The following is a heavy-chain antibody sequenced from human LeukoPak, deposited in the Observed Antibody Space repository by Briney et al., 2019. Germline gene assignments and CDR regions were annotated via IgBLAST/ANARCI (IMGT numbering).Heavy chain of an antibody. CDR3: ARVDYGDGYFDY. CDR2: ISAYNGNT. CDR1: GYTFTSYG. V-gene: IGHV1-18*01. Sequence: ASVKVSCTASGYTFTSYGISWLRQAPGQGLEWMGWISAYNGNTNYAQKLQGRVTMTTDTSTSTAYMELRSLRSDDTAVYYCARVDYGDGYFDYWGQGTLVTVSS. D-gene: IGHD4-17*01. J-gene: IGHJ4*02.